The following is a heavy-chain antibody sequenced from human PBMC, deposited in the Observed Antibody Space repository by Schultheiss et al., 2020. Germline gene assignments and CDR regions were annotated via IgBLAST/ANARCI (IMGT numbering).Heavy chain of an antibody. J-gene: IGHJ6*02. D-gene: IGHD3-10*01. V-gene: IGHV4-30-2*01. CDR3: ARDSSYLTPRAYYYGSGNDYYYGMDV. Sequence: SETLSLTCAVSGGSISSGGYSWSWIRQPPGKGLEWIGYIYHSGSTYYNPSLKSRVTISVDRSKNQFSLKLSSVTAADTAVYYCARDSSYLTPRAYYYGSGNDYYYGMDVWGQGTMVTVYS. CDR1: GGSISSGGYS. CDR2: IYHSGST.